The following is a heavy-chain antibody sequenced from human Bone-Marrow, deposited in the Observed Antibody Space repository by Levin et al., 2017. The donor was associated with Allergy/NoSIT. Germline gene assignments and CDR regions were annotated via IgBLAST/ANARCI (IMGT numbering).Heavy chain of an antibody. CDR1: GFTARNNH. CDR2: IESGGTT. V-gene: IGHV3-53*01. D-gene: IGHD1-26*01. CDR3: ARDRSGSFSFDS. J-gene: IGHJ4*02. Sequence: PGESLKISCAASGFTARNNHMSWVRQAPGKGLEWVSVIESGGTTYYADSVKGRFTFSRDVSKNTLYLQMNSLRAEDTAVYYCARDRSGSFSFDSWGQGTLVTVSS.